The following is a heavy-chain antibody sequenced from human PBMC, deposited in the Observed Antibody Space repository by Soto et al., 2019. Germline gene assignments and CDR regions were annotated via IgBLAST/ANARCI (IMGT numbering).Heavy chain of an antibody. Sequence: QVQLVESGGDVVQPGRSLRLSCAASGSTFSSYDIHWVRQAPGKGLQWLAHISSDGNNAYYAVSVKGRFTISRDNAKNTVYPQVNSLRPEDKAVYHCVRGPSHGAFDIWGQGTLVTVS. V-gene: IGHV3-30-3*01. J-gene: IGHJ3*02. CDR2: ISSDGNNA. CDR3: VRGPSHGAFDI. CDR1: GSTFSSYD.